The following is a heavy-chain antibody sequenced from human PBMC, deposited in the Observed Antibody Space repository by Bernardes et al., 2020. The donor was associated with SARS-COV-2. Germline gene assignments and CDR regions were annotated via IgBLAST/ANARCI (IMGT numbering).Heavy chain of an antibody. CDR1: GFTFNSYY. J-gene: IGHJ4*02. V-gene: IGHV3-74*01. Sequence: GGSLRLSCAASGFTFNSYYIHWIRQAPEKGLVWVSRISGDGSGTNSADSVKGRFTISRDNAKNTVYLQMNSLRAEDTAVYYCARGSGIYYFDYWGQGALVTVSS. D-gene: IGHD1-26*01. CDR3: ARGSGIYYFDY. CDR2: ISGDGSGT.